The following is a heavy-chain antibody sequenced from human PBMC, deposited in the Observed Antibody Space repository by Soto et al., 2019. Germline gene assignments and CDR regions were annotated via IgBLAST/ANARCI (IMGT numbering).Heavy chain of an antibody. CDR1: GDSISSSKW. V-gene: IGHV4-4*02. CDR3: ARDSNYYDSSGAFDY. Sequence: SETLSLTCAVSGDSISSSKWWSWVRQPPGKGLEWIGEIYHSGSTNYNPSLKSRVIISVDKSTSTAYMELSSLRSEDTAVYYCARDSNYYDSSGAFDYWGQGTLVTVSS. CDR2: IYHSGST. J-gene: IGHJ4*02. D-gene: IGHD3-22*01.